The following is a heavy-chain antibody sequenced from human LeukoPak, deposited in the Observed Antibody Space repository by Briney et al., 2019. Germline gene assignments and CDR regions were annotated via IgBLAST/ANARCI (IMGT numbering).Heavy chain of an antibody. Sequence: GGPLRLSCVGSGFTVSSNYMNWVRQAPGKGLEWVANIKQDGSEKYYVDSVKGRFTISRDNAKNSLYLQMNSLRAEDTAVYYCARDVTSFYSSWGQGTLVTVSS. D-gene: IGHD6-13*01. CDR1: GFTVSSNY. J-gene: IGHJ4*02. V-gene: IGHV3-7*01. CDR3: ARDVTSFYSS. CDR2: IKQDGSEK.